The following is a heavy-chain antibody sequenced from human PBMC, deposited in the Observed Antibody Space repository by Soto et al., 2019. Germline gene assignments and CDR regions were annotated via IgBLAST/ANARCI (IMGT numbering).Heavy chain of an antibody. J-gene: IGHJ4*02. CDR2: INVGNGNT. CDR1: GYTFTSYA. CDR3: ARSVGAALSDY. V-gene: IGHV1-3*01. D-gene: IGHD1-26*01. Sequence: QVQLVQSGAEVKKPGASVKVSCEASGYTFTSYAIHWVRQAPGQRLEWMGWINVGNGNTKYSQKFQGRVTITRDTSASTADMELSSLRSEDTAVYYCARSVGAALSDYWGQGTLVTVSP.